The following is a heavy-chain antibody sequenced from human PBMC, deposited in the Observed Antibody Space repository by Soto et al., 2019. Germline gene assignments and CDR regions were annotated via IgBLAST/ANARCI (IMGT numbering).Heavy chain of an antibody. CDR3: ARDGTVAGSRDF. CDR2: IWYDGSKK. CDR1: GFIFSDYG. V-gene: IGHV3-33*01. Sequence: GGSLRLSCAASGFIFSDYGIHWVRQAPGKGLEWVALIWYDGSKKYYADSVKGRFTVSRANINSTLYLEMNSLRVEDSAVYCGARDGTVAGSRDFWGQGTRVTVSS. D-gene: IGHD6-19*01. J-gene: IGHJ4*02.